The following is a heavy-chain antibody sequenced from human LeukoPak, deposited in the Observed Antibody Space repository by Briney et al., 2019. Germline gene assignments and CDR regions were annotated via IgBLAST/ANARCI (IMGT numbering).Heavy chain of an antibody. CDR2: ISAYNGNT. V-gene: IGHV1-18*01. CDR1: GYTFTSYG. D-gene: IGHD6-19*01. J-gene: IGHJ4*02. Sequence: VASVKVSCKASGYTFTSYGISWVRQAPGQGLEWMGWISAYNGNTNYAQKLQGRVTMTTDTSTSTAYMELRGLRSDDTAVYYCAIGVAGTHFDYWGQGTLVTVSS. CDR3: AIGVAGTHFDY.